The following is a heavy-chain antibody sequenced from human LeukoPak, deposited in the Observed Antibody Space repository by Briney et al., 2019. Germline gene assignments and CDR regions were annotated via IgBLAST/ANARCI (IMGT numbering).Heavy chain of an antibody. CDR1: GFTFSSYW. D-gene: IGHD2-15*01. CDR3: ARDSVVGVATWDY. J-gene: IGHJ4*02. CDR2: INLNGGSI. Sequence: GGSLRLSCAASGFTFSSYWMSWVRQVPGKGLEWVSGINLNGGSIGYADSVKGRFTISRDNAKNSLYLQMNSLRVEDTAFYYCARDSVVGVATWDYWGQGTLVTVSS. V-gene: IGHV3-20*04.